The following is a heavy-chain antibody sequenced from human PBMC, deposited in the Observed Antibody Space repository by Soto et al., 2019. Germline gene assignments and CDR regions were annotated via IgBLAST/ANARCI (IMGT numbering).Heavy chain of an antibody. CDR2: IYSGSST. J-gene: IGHJ4*02. CDR1: GFTVSSNY. D-gene: IGHD2-15*01. V-gene: IGHV3-66*01. CDR3: AKDGAPRYCSRSSCHPAGAY. Sequence: GGSLRLSCAASGFTVSSNYMSWVRQAPGKGLEWVSVIYSGSSTYYADSVKGRFTISRDNSNNMLYLQMDSLTTEDTAVYYCAKDGAPRYCSRSSCHPAGAYWGQGTLVTVSS.